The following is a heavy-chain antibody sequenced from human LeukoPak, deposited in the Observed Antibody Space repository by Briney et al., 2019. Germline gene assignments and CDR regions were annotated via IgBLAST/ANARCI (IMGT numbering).Heavy chain of an antibody. V-gene: IGHV4-59*01. Sequence: SQTLSLTCTVSGGSISSYYWSWIRQPPGKGLEWIGYIYYIGSTNYNPSLKSRVTISVDTSKNQFSLKLSSVTAADTAVYYCAREKVLGIAAAGRLDYFDYWGQGTLVTVSS. J-gene: IGHJ4*02. D-gene: IGHD6-13*01. CDR2: IYYIGST. CDR3: AREKVLGIAAAGRLDYFDY. CDR1: GGSISSYY.